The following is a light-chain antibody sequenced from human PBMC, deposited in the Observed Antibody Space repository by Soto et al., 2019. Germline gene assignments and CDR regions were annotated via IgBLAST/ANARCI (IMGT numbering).Light chain of an antibody. CDR1: QSISSW. Sequence: DIQMTQSPSTLSASVGDRFTITCRASQSISSWLEWYQQKPGKAPKLLXYKASSLESGVPSRFRGSGSGTEFTLTISSLQPDDFETYYCQQYNSYSRTFGQGTKVDIK. V-gene: IGKV1-5*03. J-gene: IGKJ1*01. CDR2: KAS. CDR3: QQYNSYSRT.